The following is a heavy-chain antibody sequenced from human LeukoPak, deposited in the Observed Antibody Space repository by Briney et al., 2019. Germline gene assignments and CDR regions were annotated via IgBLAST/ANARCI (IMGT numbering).Heavy chain of an antibody. Sequence: PGGSLRLSCAASGFIFSSYSMNWVRQAPGKGLEWVSSISSSSSHIFYADSVKGRFTISRDNAKNSLYLQMNSLRAEDTAVYYCARDFLHSSTSRPFDYWGQGTLVTVSS. CDR1: GFIFSSYS. D-gene: IGHD2-2*01. V-gene: IGHV3-21*01. CDR2: ISSSSSHI. J-gene: IGHJ4*02. CDR3: ARDFLHSSTSRPFDY.